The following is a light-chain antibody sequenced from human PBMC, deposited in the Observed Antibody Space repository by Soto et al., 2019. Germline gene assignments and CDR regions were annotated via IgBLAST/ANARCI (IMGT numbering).Light chain of an antibody. CDR3: QQLHGYPIT. J-gene: IGKJ5*01. Sequence: DIPMTHSPSTLSASVCDIFPITCRASQSVSTWLAWYQQKPGKAPKLLIYKASSLESGVPSRFSGSGSGTHFTLTISSLQPEDFATYYCQQLHGYPITFGQGTRLEI. V-gene: IGKV1-5*03. CDR2: KAS. CDR1: QSVSTW.